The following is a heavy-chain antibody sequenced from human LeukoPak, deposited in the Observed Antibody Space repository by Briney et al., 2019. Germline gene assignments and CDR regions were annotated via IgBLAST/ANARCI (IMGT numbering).Heavy chain of an antibody. CDR2: INPNSGGT. D-gene: IGHD2-8*01. CDR3: ARSRRLIYYYYMDV. J-gene: IGHJ6*03. V-gene: IGHV1-2*02. CDR1: GYTFTGYY. Sequence: ASVKVSCKASGYTFTGYYMHWVRQAPGQGLEWMGWINPNSGGTNYAQKFQGRVTMTRDTSISTAYMELSRLRSDDTAVYYCARSRRLIYYYYMDVWGKGTTVTVSS.